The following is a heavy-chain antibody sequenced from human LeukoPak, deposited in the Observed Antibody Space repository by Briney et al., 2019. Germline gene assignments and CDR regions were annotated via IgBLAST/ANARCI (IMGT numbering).Heavy chain of an antibody. V-gene: IGHV1-46*01. CDR1: GYTFTSYY. D-gene: IGHD5-18*01. CDR3: ARRQLWGSWVDY. Sequence: ASVKVSCKASGYTFTSYYMHWVRQAPGQGLEWMGIINPSGGSTSYAQQFQGRVTMTRVTSTSTVYMELSSLRSEDTAVYYCARRQLWGSWVDYWGQGTLVTVSS. J-gene: IGHJ4*02. CDR2: INPSGGST.